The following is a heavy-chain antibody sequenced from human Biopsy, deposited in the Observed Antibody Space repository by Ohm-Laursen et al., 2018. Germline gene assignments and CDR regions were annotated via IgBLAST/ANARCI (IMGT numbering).Heavy chain of an antibody. V-gene: IGHV4-59*08. J-gene: IGHJ4*02. CDR3: VRLNRRGNIIFFDY. Sequence: PSQTLSLTCTVSGGSITADFWTWIRQTPGERLEWIGYRFHSGSPMYNPSLKSRVTISVNTSKSQFSLTLTSVTAADTAVYYCVRLNRRGNIIFFDYWGRGTLVTASS. CDR1: GGSITADF. D-gene: IGHD3/OR15-3a*01. CDR2: RFHSGSP.